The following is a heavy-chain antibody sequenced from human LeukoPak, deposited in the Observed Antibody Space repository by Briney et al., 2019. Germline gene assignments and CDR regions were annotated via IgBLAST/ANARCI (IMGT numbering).Heavy chain of an antibody. CDR2: IDHGGVT. Sequence: SQTLSLTCTVSGASIDFESYYWSWVRQSAGKGLGWIGRIDHGGVTNYNPSLQSRVTISLDTSQKQFSLKLNSVTAADTAVYYCARGHDYYSEYFQHWGQGTLVSVSS. J-gene: IGHJ1*01. V-gene: IGHV4-61*02. D-gene: IGHD1-26*01. CDR1: GASIDFESYY. CDR3: ARGHDYYSEYFQH.